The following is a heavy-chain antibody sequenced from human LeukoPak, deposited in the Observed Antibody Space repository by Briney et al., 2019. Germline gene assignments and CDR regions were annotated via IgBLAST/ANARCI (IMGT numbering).Heavy chain of an antibody. CDR3: ATKRGSGSYLIDY. CDR1: GFTFSGYT. Sequence: GSLRLSCAASGFTFSGYTMNWVRQAPGKGLVWVSRINSDGSSTSYADSVKGRFTISRDNAKNTLYLQMNSLRAEDTAVYYCATKRGSGSYLIDYWGQGTLVTVSS. D-gene: IGHD3-10*01. J-gene: IGHJ4*02. CDR2: INSDGSST. V-gene: IGHV3-74*01.